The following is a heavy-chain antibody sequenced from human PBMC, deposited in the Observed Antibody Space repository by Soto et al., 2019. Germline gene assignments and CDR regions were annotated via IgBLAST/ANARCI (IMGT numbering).Heavy chain of an antibody. CDR3: AGEVSGWTRIRENAFDI. J-gene: IGHJ3*02. Sequence: SVNVSCKASGGTFSSYAISWVRQAPGQGLEWMGGIIPIFGTPNYSQKFQGRVTITADESTSTAYMELSSLRPEDTAVFYCAGEVSGWTRIRENAFDIWGQGTMVTVSS. CDR2: IIPIFGTP. V-gene: IGHV1-69*13. D-gene: IGHD6-19*01. CDR1: GGTFSSYA.